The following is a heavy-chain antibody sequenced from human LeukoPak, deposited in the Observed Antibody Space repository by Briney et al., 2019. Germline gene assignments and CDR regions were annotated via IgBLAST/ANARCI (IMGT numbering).Heavy chain of an antibody. Sequence: GGSLRLSCAASGFTVSSNYMSWVRQAPGKGLEWVSAISGSGGSTYYADSVKGRFTISRDNSKNTLYLQMNSLRAEDTAVYYCAKDRGSSWYAPLDYWGQGTLVTVSS. D-gene: IGHD6-13*01. CDR3: AKDRGSSWYAPLDY. CDR1: GFTVSSNY. J-gene: IGHJ4*02. V-gene: IGHV3-23*01. CDR2: ISGSGGST.